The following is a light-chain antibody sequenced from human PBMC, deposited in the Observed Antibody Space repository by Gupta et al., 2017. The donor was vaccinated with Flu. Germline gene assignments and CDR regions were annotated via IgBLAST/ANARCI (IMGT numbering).Light chain of an antibody. CDR2: SSN. J-gene: IGLJ3*02. CDR1: SSNIGSNT. V-gene: IGLV1-44*01. CDR3: VARYDNVNGGV. Sequence: QSVLTQPPAAPQPPGQRVTSTCSGRSSNIGSNTVNWHQQRPGTSPKRLIYSSNQRQSGVPDRFSGSKCGTAVSLAISGLQPADEADYYCVARYDNVNGGVFGGGTKLTVL.